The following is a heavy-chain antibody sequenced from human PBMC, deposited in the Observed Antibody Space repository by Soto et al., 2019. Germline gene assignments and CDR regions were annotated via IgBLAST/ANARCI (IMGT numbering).Heavy chain of an antibody. V-gene: IGHV4-34*01. CDR3: ARIRVRTSQSTTYYYGMDV. CDR1: GGSFSGYY. CDR2: INHSGST. D-gene: IGHD3-10*01. J-gene: IGHJ6*02. Sequence: SETLSLTCAVYGGSFSGYYWSWIRQPPGKGLEWIGEINHSGSTNYNPSLKSRVTISVDTSKNQFSLKLSSVTAADTAVYYCARIRVRTSQSTTYYYGMDVWGQGTTVTVSS.